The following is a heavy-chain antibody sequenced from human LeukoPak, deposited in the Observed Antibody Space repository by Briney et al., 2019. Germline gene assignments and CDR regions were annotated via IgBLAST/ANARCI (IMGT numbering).Heavy chain of an antibody. CDR1: GFTFSSYA. D-gene: IGHD4-11*01. CDR2: ISGSGGST. V-gene: IGHV3-23*01. Sequence: GGSLRLPCAASGFTFSSYAMSWVRQAPGKGLEWVSAISGSGGSTYYADSVKGRFTISRDNSKNTLYLQMNSLRAEDTAVYYCAKDLGLDYSNYVGGHSEPNYYFDYWGQGTLVTVSS. J-gene: IGHJ4*02. CDR3: AKDLGLDYSNYVGGHSEPNYYFDY.